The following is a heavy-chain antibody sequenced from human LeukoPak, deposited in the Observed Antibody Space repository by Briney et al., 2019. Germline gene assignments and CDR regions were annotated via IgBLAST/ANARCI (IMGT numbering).Heavy chain of an antibody. D-gene: IGHD5-12*01. CDR3: ALSYSGYEGYYYYYYGMDV. V-gene: IGHV1-18*01. Sequence: ASVKVSCKASGYTFTSYGISWVRQAPGQGLEWMGWISAYNGNTNYAQKLQGRVTMTTDTSTSTAYMDLRSLRSDDTAVYYCALSYSGYEGYYYYYYGMDVWGQGTTVTVSS. CDR2: ISAYNGNT. J-gene: IGHJ6*02. CDR1: GYTFTSYG.